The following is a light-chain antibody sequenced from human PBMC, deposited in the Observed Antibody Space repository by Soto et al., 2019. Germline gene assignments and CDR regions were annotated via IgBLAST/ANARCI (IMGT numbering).Light chain of an antibody. J-gene: IGLJ2*01. Sequence: QYALTQPASVSGSPGQSITISCTGTSSDVGAYNYVSWYQHHPGKAPKLMIYDVSNRPSGVSNRFSDSTSGNTASLTISGLQAEDEADYYCSSYTSSSTLFGGGTKLTVL. CDR1: SSDVGAYNY. CDR3: SSYTSSSTL. CDR2: DVS. V-gene: IGLV2-14*03.